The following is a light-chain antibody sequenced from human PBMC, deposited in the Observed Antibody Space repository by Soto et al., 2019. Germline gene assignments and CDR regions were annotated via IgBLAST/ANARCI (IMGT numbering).Light chain of an antibody. CDR3: QQYDSWPLT. CDR1: QSVSSS. Sequence: EKVMTQSPATLSVSPGERATLSCRASQSVSSSLAWYQQKPGQAPRLLIYDTSTRANGIPPRFSGSGSGTEFTLTISSLQSEDFAVYYCQQYDSWPLTFGGGTKVEI. CDR2: DTS. J-gene: IGKJ4*01. V-gene: IGKV3-15*01.